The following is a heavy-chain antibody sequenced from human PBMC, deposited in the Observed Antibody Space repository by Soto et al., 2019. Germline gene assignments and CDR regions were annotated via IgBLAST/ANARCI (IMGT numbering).Heavy chain of an antibody. CDR1: GYTFTNYG. CDR3: ARVPQLVGYFYSSMDV. D-gene: IGHD6-6*01. Sequence: QVQLLQSGAEVKKPGASVKVSCKASGYTFTNYGITWVRQAPGQGLEWMGGIGAYNGNTHYTQRLQGRVTMTTDTTTSKADMELRGMRSDDTDVYYCARVPQLVGYFYSSMDVWGKGTTVTVSS. J-gene: IGHJ6*03. V-gene: IGHV1-18*01. CDR2: IGAYNGNT.